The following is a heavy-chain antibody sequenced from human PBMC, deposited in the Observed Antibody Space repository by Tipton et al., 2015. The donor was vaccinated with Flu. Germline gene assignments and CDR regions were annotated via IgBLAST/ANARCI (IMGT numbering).Heavy chain of an antibody. V-gene: IGHV4-4*07. Sequence: TLSLTCTVSGGSISSYYWSWIRQPAGKGLEWIGRIYTSGSTNYNPSLKSRVTMSVDTSKNQFSLKLSSVTPADTAVYYCARDSWSPVAATRGSPPDGMDVWGQGTTVTVSS. D-gene: IGHD2-15*01. CDR3: ARDSWSPVAATRGSPPDGMDV. J-gene: IGHJ6*02. CDR1: GGSISSYY. CDR2: IYTSGST.